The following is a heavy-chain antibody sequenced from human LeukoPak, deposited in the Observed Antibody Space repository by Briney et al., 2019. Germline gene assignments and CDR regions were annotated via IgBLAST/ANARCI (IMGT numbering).Heavy chain of an antibody. CDR2: IHPSGIL. CDR1: GGSIKTYY. D-gene: IGHD5-24*01. Sequence: KSSETLSLTCSVSGGSIKTYYWTWIRQPPGKGLEWIGEIHPSGILYYNSSLMSRVTISIDTSKSQFSLRLTSVTAADTAFYYCARGRDRSKAGDLWGQGSLVTVSS. V-gene: IGHV4-34*01. CDR3: ARGRDRSKAGDL. J-gene: IGHJ5*02.